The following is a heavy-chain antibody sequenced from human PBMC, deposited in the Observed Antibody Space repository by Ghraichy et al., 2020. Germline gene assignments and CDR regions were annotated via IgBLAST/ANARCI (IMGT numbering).Heavy chain of an antibody. J-gene: IGHJ5*02. CDR2: IYYSGST. Sequence: SETLSLTCTVSGGSISSSSYYWGWIRQPPGKGLEWIGSIYYSGSTYYNPSLKSRVTISVDTSKNQFSLKLSSVTAADTAVYYCARHRWQWPMNWFDPWGQGTLVTVSS. V-gene: IGHV4-39*01. CDR3: ARHRWQWPMNWFDP. D-gene: IGHD6-19*01. CDR1: GGSISSSSYY.